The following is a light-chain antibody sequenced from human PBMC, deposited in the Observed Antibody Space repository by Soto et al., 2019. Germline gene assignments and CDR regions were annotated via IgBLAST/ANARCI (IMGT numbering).Light chain of an antibody. Sequence: EIVLTQSPAILSVSPGRGATLSCRASQSVGSNLAWYQQRPGQAPRLLIYSASTRATCIPARFSGSGSGTEFTLTISSLHYEDFAVYYCQQYNKWPLFTFGPGTRVDIK. CDR3: QQYNKWPLFT. CDR1: QSVGSN. V-gene: IGKV3-15*01. CDR2: SAS. J-gene: IGKJ3*01.